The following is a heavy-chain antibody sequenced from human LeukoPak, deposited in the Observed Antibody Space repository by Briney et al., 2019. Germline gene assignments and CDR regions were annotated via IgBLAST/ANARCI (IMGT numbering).Heavy chain of an antibody. V-gene: IGHV3-30*02. D-gene: IGHD3-10*01. J-gene: IGHJ4*02. CDR3: ARAGFTFSDYFGSFFDY. CDR1: GFTFSSYG. CDR2: IRDDGSNK. Sequence: GGSLRLSWAASGFTFSSYGMHWVRQAPGKGLEWVAFIRDDGSNKYYADSVTGRLTISRDNARNSLYLQMNSLRAEDTAVYYCARAGFTFSDYFGSFFDYWGQGTLVTVSS.